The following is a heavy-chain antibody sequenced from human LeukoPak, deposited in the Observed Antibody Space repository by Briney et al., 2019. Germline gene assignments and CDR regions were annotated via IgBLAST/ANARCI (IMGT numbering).Heavy chain of an antibody. J-gene: IGHJ4*02. CDR3: ARDERWIQFDY. V-gene: IGHV3-23*01. CDR1: GFTFSSYG. D-gene: IGHD5-18*01. CDR2: IVGSGVTT. Sequence: GGTLRLSCAASGFTFSSYGMSWVRQAPGKGLEWVSGIVGSGVTTYYADSVKGRFTISRDNSKNTLYLHMNGLRVEDTAIYYCARDERWIQFDYWGQGTLVTVSS.